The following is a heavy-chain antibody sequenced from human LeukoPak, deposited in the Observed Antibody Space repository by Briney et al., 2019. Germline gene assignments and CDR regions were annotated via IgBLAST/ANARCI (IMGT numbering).Heavy chain of an antibody. V-gene: IGHV4-59*01. CDR3: SRAGRGGYSPLFDY. Sequence: RPSETLSLTCTVSGGSTSSYYWSWIRQPPGKGLEWIGYIYYSGSTNYNPSLKARVTISVATSKNQFSLKLGSVTAADTAVYYCSRAGRGGYSPLFDYWGQRTLVTVSS. J-gene: IGHJ4*01. D-gene: IGHD5-18*01. CDR2: IYYSGST. CDR1: GGSTSSYY.